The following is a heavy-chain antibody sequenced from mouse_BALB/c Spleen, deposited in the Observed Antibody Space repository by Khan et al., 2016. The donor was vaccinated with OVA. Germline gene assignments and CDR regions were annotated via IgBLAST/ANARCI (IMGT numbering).Heavy chain of an antibody. J-gene: IGHJ2*01. Sequence: VHVKQSGPELVRPGASVKISCTASGYSFTGYFMNWVMQSHGKSLEWIGRINPHIGETFYNQRFKDKATLTVDESSSTAHMELRSLASEDSAVYYCTRIYRSDFDYWGQGTTLTVSS. CDR1: GYSFTGYF. D-gene: IGHD1-1*01. CDR2: INPHIGET. V-gene: IGHV1-20*02. CDR3: TRIYRSDFDY.